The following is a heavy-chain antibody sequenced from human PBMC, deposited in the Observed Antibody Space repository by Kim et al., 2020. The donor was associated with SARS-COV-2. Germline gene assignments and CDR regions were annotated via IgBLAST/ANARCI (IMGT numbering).Heavy chain of an antibody. V-gene: IGHV6-1*01. CDR3: ARAVAGRNWFDP. Sequence: DYAVTVKSRITIDPDTSKNQFSRPLNSVTPEDTAVYYCARAVAGRNWFDPWGQGTLVTVSS. J-gene: IGHJ5*02. D-gene: IGHD6-19*01.